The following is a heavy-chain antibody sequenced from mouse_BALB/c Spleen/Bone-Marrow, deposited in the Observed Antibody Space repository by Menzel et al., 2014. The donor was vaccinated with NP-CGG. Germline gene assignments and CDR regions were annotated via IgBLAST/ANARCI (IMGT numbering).Heavy chain of an antibody. Sequence: VKLVESGAELVRPGSSVKISCKASGYAFSSYWVNWVRQRPGQGLEWIGQIYPGDGDTNYNGKFKDKATLTADKSSSTAYIQLSSLTSEASAVYFCAKSGYGSFDYWGQGTTLTVSS. J-gene: IGHJ2*01. CDR1: GYAFSSYW. V-gene: IGHV1-80*01. CDR2: IYPGDGDT. D-gene: IGHD1-1*01. CDR3: AKSGYGSFDY.